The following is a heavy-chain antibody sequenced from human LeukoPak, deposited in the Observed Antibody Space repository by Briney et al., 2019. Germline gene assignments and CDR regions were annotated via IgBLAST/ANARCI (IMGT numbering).Heavy chain of an antibody. CDR2: ISGSGGNT. V-gene: IGHV3-23*01. CDR1: GFTFSSYA. J-gene: IGHJ2*01. CDR3: ATVLTSWYFDL. Sequence: PEGSLRLSCAASGFTFSSYAMSWVRQAPGKGLEWVSAISGSGGNTYSADSVKGRFTISRDNSKNTLYLQMNSLRAEDTALYYCATVLTSWYFDLWGRGTLVTVSS.